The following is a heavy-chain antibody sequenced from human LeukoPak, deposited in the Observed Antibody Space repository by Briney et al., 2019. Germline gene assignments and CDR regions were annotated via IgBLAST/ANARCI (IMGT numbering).Heavy chain of an antibody. D-gene: IGHD6-6*01. CDR1: GFTFSSYW. Sequence: GGSLRLSCAASGFTFSSYWMHWVRHAPGKGLVWVSRINSDGSSTSYADSVKGRFTISRDNAKNTLYLQMNSLRAEDTAVYYCTRDKEYSSTASAWFDPWGQGTLVTVSS. V-gene: IGHV3-74*01. CDR3: TRDKEYSSTASAWFDP. J-gene: IGHJ5*02. CDR2: INSDGSST.